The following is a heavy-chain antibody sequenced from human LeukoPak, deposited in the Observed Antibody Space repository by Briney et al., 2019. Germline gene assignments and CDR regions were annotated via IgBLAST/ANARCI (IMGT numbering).Heavy chain of an antibody. CDR1: GVSIRSSNSY. D-gene: IGHD3/OR15-3a*01. J-gene: IGHJ4*02. CDR2: IYYSGNT. V-gene: IGHV4-39*01. CDR3: ARQTGSGLFILP. Sequence: SETLSLTCTVSGVSIRSSNSYWGWIHQPPGKGLEWIGSIYYSGNTYYNASLKSQVSISIDTSKNQFSLKLTSVTAADTAVYYCARQTGSGLFILPGGQGTLVTVSS.